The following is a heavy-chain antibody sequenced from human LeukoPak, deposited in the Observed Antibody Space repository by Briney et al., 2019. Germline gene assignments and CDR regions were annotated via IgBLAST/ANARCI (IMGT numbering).Heavy chain of an antibody. D-gene: IGHD3-10*01. V-gene: IGHV1-18*01. CDR3: ARDLASAGYFDY. CDR2: MNPNSGNT. J-gene: IGHJ4*02. Sequence: ASVKVSCKASGYTFTSYDINWVRQATGQGLEWMGWMNPNSGNTNYAQKLQGRVTMTTDTSTSTAYMELRSLRSDDTAVYYCARDLASAGYFDYWGQGTLVTVSS. CDR1: GYTFTSYD.